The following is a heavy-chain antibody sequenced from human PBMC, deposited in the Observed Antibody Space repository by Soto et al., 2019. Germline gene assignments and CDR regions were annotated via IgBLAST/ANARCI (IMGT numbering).Heavy chain of an antibody. J-gene: IGHJ6*02. CDR3: ARGHIAAAGTNYYGMDV. CDR2: INPNSGGT. D-gene: IGHD6-13*01. CDR1: GCTFTGYY. V-gene: IGHV1-2*04. Sequence: ASVKVSCKASGCTFTGYYMHGVRQAPGQGLEWMGWINPNSGGTNYAQKFQGWVTMTRDTSISTAYMELSRLRSDDTAMYYCARGHIAAAGTNYYGMDVWGQGTTVTVLL.